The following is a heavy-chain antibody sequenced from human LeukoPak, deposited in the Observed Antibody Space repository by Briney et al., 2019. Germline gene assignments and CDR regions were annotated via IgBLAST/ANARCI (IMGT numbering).Heavy chain of an antibody. J-gene: IGHJ5*02. D-gene: IGHD1-1*01. Sequence: SETLSLTCTVSGGSISSYYWSWIRQPPGKGLEWIGHIYYSGSTNYIPSLKSRVTISVDTSKNQFSLKLSSVTAADTAVYYCAREGTAGTNLNWFDPWGQGTLVTVSS. CDR1: GGSISSYY. CDR3: AREGTAGTNLNWFDP. CDR2: IYYSGST. V-gene: IGHV4-59*01.